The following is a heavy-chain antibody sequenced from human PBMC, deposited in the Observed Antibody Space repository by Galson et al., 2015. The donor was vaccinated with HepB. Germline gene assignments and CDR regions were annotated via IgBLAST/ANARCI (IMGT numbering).Heavy chain of an antibody. CDR1: GFTFSSYA. Sequence: SLRLSCAAFGFTFSSYAMSWVRQAPGKGLEWVSTVSGSGGSTHYADSVKGRFTISRDNSKNTVYLQMNSLRAGDTAVYFCAKAGVVRYYDILPGYYNIYYFDYWGQGTLVTVSS. V-gene: IGHV3-23*01. CDR3: AKAGVVRYYDILPGYYNIYYFDY. J-gene: IGHJ4*02. D-gene: IGHD3-9*01. CDR2: VSGSGGST.